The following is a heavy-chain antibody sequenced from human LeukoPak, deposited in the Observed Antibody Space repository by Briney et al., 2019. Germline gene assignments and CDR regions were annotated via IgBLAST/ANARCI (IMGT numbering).Heavy chain of an antibody. D-gene: IGHD2-2*01. CDR2: MNPNSGNT. CDR1: GYTFTSYD. Sequence: GASVKVSCKASGYTFTSYDINWVRQATGQGLEWMGWMNPNSGNTGYAQKFQGRVTMTRNTSISTAYMELSSLRSEDTAVYYCARGRRPIVVVPDDIHKPLNYFDPWGQGTLVTVSP. J-gene: IGHJ5*02. V-gene: IGHV1-8*01. CDR3: ARGRRPIVVVPDDIHKPLNYFDP.